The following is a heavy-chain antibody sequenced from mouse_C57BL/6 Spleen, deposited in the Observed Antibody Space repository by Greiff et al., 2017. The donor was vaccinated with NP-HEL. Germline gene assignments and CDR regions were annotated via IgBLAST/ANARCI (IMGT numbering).Heavy chain of an antibody. D-gene: IGHD2-4*01. V-gene: IGHV1-52*01. J-gene: IGHJ4*01. CDR1: GYTFTSYW. CDR3: ARSINYDAMDY. Sequence: QVQLKQPGAELVRPGSSVKLSCKASGYTFTSYWMHWVKQRPIQGLEWIGNIDPSDSETHYNQKFKDKTTLTVDKSSSTAYMQLSSLTSEDSAVYYCARSINYDAMDYWGQGTSVTVSS. CDR2: IDPSDSET.